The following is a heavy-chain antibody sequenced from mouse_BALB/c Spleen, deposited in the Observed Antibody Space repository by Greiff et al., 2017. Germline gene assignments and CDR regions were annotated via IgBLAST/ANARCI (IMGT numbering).Heavy chain of an antibody. CDR2: IYPGSGST. V-gene: IGHV1-55*01. CDR1: GYNFTSYW. J-gene: IGHJ3*01. CDR3: ARGAYYRYGAWFAY. Sequence: VQLQQPGAELVKPGTSVKLSCKASGYNFTSYWINWVKLRPGQGLEWIGDIYPGSGSTNYNEKFKSKATLTVDTSSSTAYMQLSSLASEDSALYYCARGAYYRYGAWFAYWGQGTLVTVSA. D-gene: IGHD2-14*01.